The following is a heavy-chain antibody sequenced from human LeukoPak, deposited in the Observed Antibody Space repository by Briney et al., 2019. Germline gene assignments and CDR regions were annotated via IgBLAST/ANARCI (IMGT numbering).Heavy chain of an antibody. Sequence: KSGGSLRLSCAASGLTFSNAWMSWVRQAPGKGLEWVGRIKRKSDGGTTDYAAPVKGRLTISRDDSKNTLYLQMNSLKSEDTAVYYCTTELDIRPNHYWGQGTLVTVSS. V-gene: IGHV3-15*01. CDR1: GLTFSNAW. D-gene: IGHD3-22*01. J-gene: IGHJ4*02. CDR3: TTELDIRPNHY. CDR2: IKRKSDGGTT.